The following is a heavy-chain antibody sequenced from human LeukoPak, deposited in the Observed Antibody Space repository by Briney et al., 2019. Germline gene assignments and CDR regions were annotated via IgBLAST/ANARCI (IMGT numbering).Heavy chain of an antibody. D-gene: IGHD2-15*01. CDR2: ISGSGGGT. Sequence: PGGSLRLSCAAYGFTFSSYAMSWVRQAPGKGLEWVSAISGSGGGTYYADSVKGRFTISRDNSKNTLYLQMNSLRAEDTAVYYCAKRGYCSGGSCAYYYYYAMDVWGQGTTVTVSS. V-gene: IGHV3-23*01. CDR1: GFTFSSYA. CDR3: AKRGYCSGGSCAYYYYYAMDV. J-gene: IGHJ6*02.